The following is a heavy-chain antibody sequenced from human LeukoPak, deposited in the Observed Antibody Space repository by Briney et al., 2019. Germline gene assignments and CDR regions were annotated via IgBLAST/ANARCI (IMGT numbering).Heavy chain of an antibody. V-gene: IGHV3-21*01. CDR2: ISSSSSYI. Sequence: GGSLRLSCAASGFTFSSYSMNWVRQAPGKGLEWVSSISSSSSYIYYADSVKGRFTISRDNAKNSLYLQMNSLRAEDTAVYYCARGLLLVPHYYDSSAKDFDYWGQGTLVTVSS. CDR1: GFTFSSYS. D-gene: IGHD3-22*01. J-gene: IGHJ4*02. CDR3: ARGLLLVPHYYDSSAKDFDY.